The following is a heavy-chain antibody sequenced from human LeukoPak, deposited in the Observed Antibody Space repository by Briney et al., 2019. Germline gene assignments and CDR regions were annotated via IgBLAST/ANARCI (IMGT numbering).Heavy chain of an antibody. CDR1: GVTFSTYW. V-gene: IGHV3-7*03. CDR3: VRQIAVAGRTTSEYWYYIDV. D-gene: IGHD6-19*01. J-gene: IGHJ6*04. Sequence: PGGSLRLSCVGSGVTFSTYWMSWVRQAPGKGLEWVANIKQDGSEKYYVDSVKGRFTVSRDNAKNSLYLQMNSLRASDTANYFCVRQIAVAGRTTSEYWYYIDVWGKGTAVTVSS. CDR2: IKQDGSEK.